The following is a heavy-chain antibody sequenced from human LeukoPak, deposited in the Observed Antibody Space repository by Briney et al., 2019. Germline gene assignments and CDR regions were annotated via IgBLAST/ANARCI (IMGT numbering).Heavy chain of an antibody. D-gene: IGHD7-27*01. CDR1: GGSISSGGYY. J-gene: IGHJ4*02. CDR2: IYYSGST. CDR3: ARGYLGGPYFDY. V-gene: IGHV4-31*03. Sequence: PSQTLSLTCTVSGGSISSGGYYWSWIRQHPGKGLEWIGYIYYSGSTYYNPSLKSRVTISVDTSKNQFSLKLSSVTAADTAVYYCARGYLGGPYFDYWGQGTLVTVSS.